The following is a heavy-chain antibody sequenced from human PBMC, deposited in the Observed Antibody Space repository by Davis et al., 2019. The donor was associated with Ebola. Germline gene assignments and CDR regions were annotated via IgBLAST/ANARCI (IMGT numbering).Heavy chain of an antibody. V-gene: IGHV6-1*01. CDR3: ARGWLRRGLDA. CDR2: TYYSSKWYS. Sequence: HPQTPSLTRAISGDSLSGRSGAWNCIRQSPSRGLEWLGRTYYSSKWYSDSTLSVKSRITISADTAKNKFSLHLNSVTPEDTALYFCARGWLRRGLDAWGEGTAVTVSS. J-gene: IGHJ6*04. CDR1: GDSLSGRSGA. D-gene: IGHD3-10*01.